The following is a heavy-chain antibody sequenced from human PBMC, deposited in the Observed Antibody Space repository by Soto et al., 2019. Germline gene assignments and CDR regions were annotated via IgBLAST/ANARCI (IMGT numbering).Heavy chain of an antibody. CDR2: IHPSGDT. V-gene: IGHV1-46*01. CDR1: GYKFTTYF. CDR3: VRGYCTTTPCSGDFQF. D-gene: IGHD2-15*01. Sequence: QVQLVQSGAELKKPGASVKVACKASGYKFTTYFILWVRQAPEQGLEWMGMIHPSGDTGYAQKFPGRVTMTIDTSTTTAYMEPRNLTSEDTAVYFSVRGYCTTTPCSGDFQFWGQGTLVTVSS. J-gene: IGHJ1*01.